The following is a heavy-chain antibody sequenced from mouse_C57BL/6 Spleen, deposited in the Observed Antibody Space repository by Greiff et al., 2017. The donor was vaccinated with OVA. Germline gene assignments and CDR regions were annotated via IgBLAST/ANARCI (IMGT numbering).Heavy chain of an antibody. CDR3: SRSGGDYDGAWFAY. Sequence: QVQLQQPGAELVRPGSSVKLSCKASGYTFTSYWMHWVKQRPIQGLEWIGNIDPSDSETHYNQKFKDKATLTVDKSSSTAYMQLSSLTSSDSAVYYCSRSGGDYDGAWFAYWGQGTLVTVSA. J-gene: IGHJ3*01. V-gene: IGHV1-52*01. CDR1: GYTFTSYW. D-gene: IGHD2-4*01. CDR2: IDPSDSET.